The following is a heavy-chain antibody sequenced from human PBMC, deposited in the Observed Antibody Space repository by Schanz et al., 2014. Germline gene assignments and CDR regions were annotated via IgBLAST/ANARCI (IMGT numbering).Heavy chain of an antibody. CDR3: AKDYNTDWCIWFDP. CDR1: GFNFNDYG. D-gene: IGHD3-9*01. Sequence: QVQLVESGGGVVQPGESLRLSCTASGFNFNDYGMHWVRQAPGKGLQWVAFIRHDGSAIYYVDSVKGRFTISRDNSKNTMYLQMNSLRAEDAAVYYCAKDYNTDWCIWFDPWGQGTLVTVSS. V-gene: IGHV3-30*02. J-gene: IGHJ5*02. CDR2: IRHDGSAI.